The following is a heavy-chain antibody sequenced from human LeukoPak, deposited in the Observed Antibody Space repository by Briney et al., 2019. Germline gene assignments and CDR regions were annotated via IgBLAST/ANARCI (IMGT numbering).Heavy chain of an antibody. V-gene: IGHV4-59*01. J-gene: IGHJ4*02. D-gene: IGHD3-22*01. Sequence: KASETLSLTCTVSGASISGYYWSWIRQPPGKGLEWIGCIYYSGSTNYNPALKSRVTISEDPSKNQISLMLSSVTAADTAVYYCARVRGYYDSSGYDYWGQGTLVTVSS. CDR1: GASISGYY. CDR3: ARVRGYYDSSGYDY. CDR2: IYYSGST.